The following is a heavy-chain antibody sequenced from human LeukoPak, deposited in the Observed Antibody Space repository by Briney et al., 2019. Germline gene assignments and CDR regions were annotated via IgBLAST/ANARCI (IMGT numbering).Heavy chain of an antibody. CDR2: ISYDGSNK. J-gene: IGHJ6*03. CDR1: GFTFSSYA. CDR3: RGTIVVVPAASYYYYYMDV. Sequence: PGRSLRLSCAASGFTFSSYAMHWVRQAPGKGLEWVADISYDGSNKYYADSVKGRFTISRDNSKNTLYLQMNSLRAEDTAVYYCRGTIVVVPAASYYYYYMDVWGKGTTVTVSS. D-gene: IGHD2-2*01. V-gene: IGHV3-30*04.